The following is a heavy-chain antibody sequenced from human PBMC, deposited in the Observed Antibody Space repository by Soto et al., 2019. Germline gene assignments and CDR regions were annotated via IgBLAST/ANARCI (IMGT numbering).Heavy chain of an antibody. D-gene: IGHD6-13*01. CDR1: GGSISSGGYY. J-gene: IGHJ4*02. CDR2: IYYSGST. Sequence: SETLSLTCTVSGGSISSGGYYWSWIRQHPGKGLEWIGYIYYSGSTYYNPSLKSRVTISVDTSKNQFSLKRSSVTAADTAVYYCAREAIAAGTRRKGFDYWGQGTLVTVSA. CDR3: AREAIAAGTRRKGFDY. V-gene: IGHV4-31*03.